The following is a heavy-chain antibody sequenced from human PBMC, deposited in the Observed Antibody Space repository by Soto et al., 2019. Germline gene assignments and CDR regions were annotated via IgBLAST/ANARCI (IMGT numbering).Heavy chain of an antibody. J-gene: IGHJ4*02. V-gene: IGHV3-9*01. CDR1: GFTFDDYA. CDR3: AKSRGLLLHLAY. Sequence: EVQLVESGGGLVQPGRSLRLSCAASGFTFDDYAMHWVRQAPGKGLEWVSGISWNSGSIGYADSVKGRFTMSRDNAKNSLYLQKTSMRAEDTALYYCAKSRGLLLHLAYWGRGSLVTVSS. D-gene: IGHD3-22*01. CDR2: ISWNSGSI.